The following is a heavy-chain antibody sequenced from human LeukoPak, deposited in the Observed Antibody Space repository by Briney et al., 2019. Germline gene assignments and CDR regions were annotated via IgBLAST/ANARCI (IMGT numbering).Heavy chain of an antibody. D-gene: IGHD2-21*01. V-gene: IGHV3-15*05. CDR2: IKSKTHGGTT. J-gene: IGHJ3*02. CDR1: VFSFSNAW. CDR3: TRVAYAAFDI. Sequence: GGSLRLSCAPSVFSFSNAWMSLGRQAPGKGLEWVGLIKSKTHGGTTDYAAPVKGRFTISRDDSRNTLYLQMNSLKTEDTAIYFCTRVAYAAFDIWGQGTMVTVSS.